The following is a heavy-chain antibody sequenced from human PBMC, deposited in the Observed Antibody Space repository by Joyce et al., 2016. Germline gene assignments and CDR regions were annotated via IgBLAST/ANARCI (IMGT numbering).Heavy chain of an antibody. CDR2: ISGNSYYI. CDR1: GSTFSSSS. D-gene: IGHD3-16*01. V-gene: IGHV3-21*01. J-gene: IGHJ6*01. CDR3: ARGGISYYYAMDV. Sequence: QLVESGGGVVKPGGSLRLSCEASGSTFSSSSMSWFRQAPGRGLEWVAAISGNSYYIFHAETVRGRFTVSRDNAKKTLYLQMNSLRAEDSAVFYCARGGISYYYAMDVWGPRDHGHRLL.